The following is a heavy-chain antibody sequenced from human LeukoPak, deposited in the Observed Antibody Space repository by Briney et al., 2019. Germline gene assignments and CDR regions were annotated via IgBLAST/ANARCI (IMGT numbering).Heavy chain of an antibody. CDR3: AKEIAAPGSDAFDI. V-gene: IGHV3-74*01. CDR2: INTDGSST. Sequence: GGSLRLSCAASGFSFSTSWMCWVRQAPGKGLVWVSRINTDGSSTKYADSVKGRFTISRDNSKNTLYLQMNSLRAEDTAVYYCAKEIAAPGSDAFDIWGQGTMVTVSS. D-gene: IGHD6-6*01. CDR1: GFSFSTSW. J-gene: IGHJ3*02.